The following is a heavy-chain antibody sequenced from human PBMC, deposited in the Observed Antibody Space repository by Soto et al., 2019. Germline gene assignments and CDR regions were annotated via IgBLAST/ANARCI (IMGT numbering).Heavy chain of an antibody. J-gene: IGHJ5*02. CDR1: GFTFVNAW. CDR3: NTGQWFPH. V-gene: IGHV3-15*01. CDR2: IKKTSEGGAT. Sequence: EVQLVESGGGLVKPGGSLRLSCAASGFTFVNAWMSWVRQAPGKGLEWVGLIKKTSEGGATEYAAPVKGRFTISRDDSKNTLYLQMNSLKTEDTAVYYCNTGQWFPHWGQGTLVTVSA.